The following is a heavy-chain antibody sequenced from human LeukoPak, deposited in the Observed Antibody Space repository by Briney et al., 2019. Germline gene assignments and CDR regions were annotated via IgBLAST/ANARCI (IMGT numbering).Heavy chain of an antibody. V-gene: IGHV4-34*01. CDR2: INHSGST. Sequence: PSETLSLTCAVYGGSFSGYYWSWIRQPPGKGLEWIGEINHSGSTNYNPSLKSRVTISVDTSKNQFSLKLSSVTAADTAVYYCARRRSGWYVKAYYYYYMDVWGKGTTVTISS. D-gene: IGHD6-19*01. CDR3: ARRRSGWYVKAYYYYYMDV. J-gene: IGHJ6*03. CDR1: GGSFSGYY.